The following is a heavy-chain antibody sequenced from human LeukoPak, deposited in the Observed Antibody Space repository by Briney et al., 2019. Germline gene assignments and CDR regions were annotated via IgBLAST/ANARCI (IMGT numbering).Heavy chain of an antibody. J-gene: IGHJ5*02. CDR2: IYHSGTT. Sequence: SETLSLTCTVSGDSINSSYLYWSWIRQPPGKGLEWIGYIYHSGTTYYSPSLKSRVTISIDRSKNQFSLKLTSVTAADTAIYYCARSDSSGYYEWFDPWGQGILVTVSS. CDR3: ARSDSSGYYEWFDP. D-gene: IGHD3-22*01. CDR1: GDSINSSYLY. V-gene: IGHV4-30-2*01.